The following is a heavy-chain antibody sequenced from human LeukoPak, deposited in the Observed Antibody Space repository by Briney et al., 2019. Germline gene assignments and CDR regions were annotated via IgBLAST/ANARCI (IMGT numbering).Heavy chain of an antibody. D-gene: IGHD6-19*01. Sequence: SETLSLTCTVSGGSISSYYWSWIRQPPGKGLEWIGYIYYSGSTKYNPSLKSRVTISVDTSKNQFSLQLNSVAPEDTAIYYCVRAQWLDWLDPWGPGNPGHRLL. J-gene: IGHJ5*02. CDR1: GGSISSYY. V-gene: IGHV4-59*12. CDR2: IYYSGST. CDR3: VRAQWLDWLDP.